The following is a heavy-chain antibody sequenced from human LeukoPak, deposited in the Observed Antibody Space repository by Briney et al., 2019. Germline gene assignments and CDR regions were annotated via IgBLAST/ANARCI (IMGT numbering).Heavy chain of an antibody. CDR2: INPSGGST. V-gene: IGHV1-46*01. CDR3: ARGKNYDFWSGSLYYFDY. J-gene: IGHJ4*02. D-gene: IGHD3-3*01. Sequence: ASVKVSCKASGYTFTSYYMHWVRQAPGQGLEWMGIINPSGGSTSYAQKFQGRVTMTRDTSTSTAYMELRSLRSDDTAMYYCARGKNYDFWSGSLYYFDYWGQGTLVTVSS. CDR1: GYTFTSYY.